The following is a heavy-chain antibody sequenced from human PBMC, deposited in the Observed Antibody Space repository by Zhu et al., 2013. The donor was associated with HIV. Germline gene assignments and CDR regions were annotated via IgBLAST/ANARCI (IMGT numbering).Heavy chain of an antibody. V-gene: IGHV1-2*02. CDR3: ARCTAYYDIHRPTPMDV. CDR1: GYTFTGYY. Sequence: QVQLVQSGAEVKKPGASVKVSCKASGYTFTGYYMHWVRQAPGQGLEWMGWINPNSGGTNYAQKFQGRVTMTRDTSISTAYMELSRLRSDDTAVYYCARCTAYYDIHRPTPMDVWGQGTTVTVSS. CDR2: INPNSGGT. J-gene: IGHJ6*02. D-gene: IGHD3-9*01.